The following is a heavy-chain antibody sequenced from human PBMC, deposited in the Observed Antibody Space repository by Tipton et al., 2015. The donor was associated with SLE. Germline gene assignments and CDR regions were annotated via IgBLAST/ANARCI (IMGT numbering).Heavy chain of an antibody. CDR1: GGPISSSSYY. CDR2: LYYSGNN. CDR3: ATYDFWSGPIDC. J-gene: IGHJ4*02. Sequence: TLSLTCTVSGGPISSSSYYWGWIRQPPGRGLEWIGSLYYSGNNYYNPSLKSRVTISVDTSKNQFSLRLSSVTAADTAVYYCATYDFWSGPIDCWGQGTLVTVSS. V-gene: IGHV4-39*01. D-gene: IGHD3-3*01.